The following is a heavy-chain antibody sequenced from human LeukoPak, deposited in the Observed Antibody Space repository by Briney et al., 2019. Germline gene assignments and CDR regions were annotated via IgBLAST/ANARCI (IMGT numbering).Heavy chain of an antibody. CDR1: GFTFSSYA. CDR3: AREGEGGFDI. V-gene: IGHV3-23*01. J-gene: IGHJ3*02. D-gene: IGHD3-16*01. Sequence: PGGSLRLSCAASGFTFSSYAMSWVRQAPGKGLEWVSAISGSGGSTYYADSVKGRFTISRDNSKNTVYLQMDSLRAEDTAVYYCAREGEGGFDIWGQGTMVTVSS. CDR2: ISGSGGST.